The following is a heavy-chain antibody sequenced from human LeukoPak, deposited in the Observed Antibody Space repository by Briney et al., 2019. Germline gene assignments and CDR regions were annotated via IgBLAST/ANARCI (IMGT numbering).Heavy chain of an antibody. CDR3: ARDRISYYDRDAFDI. CDR2: IYYSGST. V-gene: IGHV4-59*01. J-gene: IGHJ3*02. D-gene: IGHD3-22*01. CDR1: GGSITGYY. Sequence: PSETLSLTCTVSGGSITGYYWSWVRQPPGKGPEWVVYIYYSGSTNYNPSLKRRVTISVDTSKNHFSLKLISVTAADTAVYYCARDRISYYDRDAFDIWGQGTMLTVSS.